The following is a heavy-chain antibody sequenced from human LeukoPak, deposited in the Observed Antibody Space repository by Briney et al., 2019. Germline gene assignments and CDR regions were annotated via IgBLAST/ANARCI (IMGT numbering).Heavy chain of an antibody. D-gene: IGHD3-10*01. CDR1: GFTFSTYV. J-gene: IGHJ6*03. CDR2: ISDSGSSA. Sequence: PGGYLRLSCAASGFTFSTYVMSWVRQAPGKGLQWVSSISDSGSSAYYADSVKGRFTISTDNSTNTLYLQMNSLRAEDRAVYYCATDARSGWSHFYYMDVWGKGTTVSVSS. CDR3: ATDARSGWSHFYYMDV. V-gene: IGHV3-23*01.